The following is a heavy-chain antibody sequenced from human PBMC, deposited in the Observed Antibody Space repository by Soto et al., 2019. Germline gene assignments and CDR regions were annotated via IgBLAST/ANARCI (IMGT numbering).Heavy chain of an antibody. CDR3: ARDTAVAGLLGYYGMDV. CDR2: IKQDGSEK. Sequence: GGSLRLSCAASGFTFSSYWMSWVRQAPGKGLEWVANIKQDGSEKYYVDSVKGRFTISRDNAKNSLYLQMNSLRAEDTAVYYCARDTAVAGLLGYYGMDVWGQGTTVTVS. CDR1: GFTFSSYW. V-gene: IGHV3-7*01. J-gene: IGHJ6*02. D-gene: IGHD6-19*01.